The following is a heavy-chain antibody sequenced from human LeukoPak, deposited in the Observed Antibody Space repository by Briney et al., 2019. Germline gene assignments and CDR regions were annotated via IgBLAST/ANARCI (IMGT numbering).Heavy chain of an antibody. CDR1: GGTFSSYA. CDR3: ARGGVGSYYPDLDY. Sequence: GASVKVSCKASGGTFSSYAISWVRQATGQGLEWMGWMNPNSGNTGYAQKFQGRVTMTRNTSISTAYMELSSLRSEDTAVYYCARGGVGSYYPDLDYWGQGTLVTVSS. V-gene: IGHV1-8*02. J-gene: IGHJ4*02. CDR2: MNPNSGNT. D-gene: IGHD1-26*01.